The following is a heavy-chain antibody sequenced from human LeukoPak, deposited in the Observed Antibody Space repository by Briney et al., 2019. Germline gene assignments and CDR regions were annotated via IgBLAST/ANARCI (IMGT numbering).Heavy chain of an antibody. D-gene: IGHD3-10*01. V-gene: IGHV4-59*12. CDR2: IYYSGST. J-gene: IGHJ5*02. CDR1: GGSISSYY. CDR3: ARELGYGSETKNWFDP. Sequence: SETLSLTCTVSGGSISSYYWSWIRQPPGKGLEWIGSIYYSGSTYYNPSLKSRVTISVDTSKNQFSLKLSSVTAADTAVYYCARELGYGSETKNWFDPWGQGTLVTVSS.